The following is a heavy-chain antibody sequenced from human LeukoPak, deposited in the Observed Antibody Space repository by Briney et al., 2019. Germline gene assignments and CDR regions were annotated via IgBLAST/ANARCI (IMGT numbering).Heavy chain of an antibody. Sequence: ASVKVSCKASGYTFTSYGISWVRQAPGQGLEWMGWISAYNGNTNYAQKLQGRVTMTTDTSTSTAYMELRSLRSDDTAVYYCAREDYYDSSGYSYYYGMDVWGQGTTVTVSS. CDR3: AREDYYDSSGYSYYYGMDV. CDR1: GYTFTSYG. J-gene: IGHJ6*02. V-gene: IGHV1-18*01. CDR2: ISAYNGNT. D-gene: IGHD3-22*01.